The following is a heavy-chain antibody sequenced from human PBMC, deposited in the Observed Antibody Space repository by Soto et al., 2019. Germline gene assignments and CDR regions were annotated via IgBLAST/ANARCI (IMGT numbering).Heavy chain of an antibody. Sequence: GGSLRLSCAASGFKLDAYGMSWVRQAPGKGLEWVSGIGWNGGTTGYADSVKGRFTISRDNTKNSLYLQMNSLRTEDTALYYCAKDMFGSSSIYYDGMDVSGQGTTVTVSS. CDR1: GFKLDAYG. J-gene: IGHJ6*02. CDR3: AKDMFGSSSIYYDGMDV. D-gene: IGHD6-6*01. V-gene: IGHV3-20*04. CDR2: IGWNGGTT.